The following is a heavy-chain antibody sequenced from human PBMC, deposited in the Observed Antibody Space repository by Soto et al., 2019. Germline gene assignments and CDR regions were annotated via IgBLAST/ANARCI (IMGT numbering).Heavy chain of an antibody. V-gene: IGHV4-4*02. Sequence: QVQLQESGPGLVKPSGTLALTCAVSGGAISSSNWWSWVRHPPGKGLEWIGEIYHSGRTNYNPSLKSRVTIPVDKSKYQFSLKLSSVTAAVTAVYYCARDYMVRGVMRWFDPWGQGTLVTVSS. CDR3: ARDYMVRGVMRWFDP. D-gene: IGHD3-10*01. J-gene: IGHJ5*02. CDR1: GGAISSSNW. CDR2: IYHSGRT.